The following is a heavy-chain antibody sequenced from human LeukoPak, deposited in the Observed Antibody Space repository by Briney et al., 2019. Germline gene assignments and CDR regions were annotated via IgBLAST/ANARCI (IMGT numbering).Heavy chain of an antibody. J-gene: IGHJ4*02. CDR2: LYSSGTT. V-gene: IGHV4-39*01. CDR1: GASISRTSYY. D-gene: IGHD1-14*01. Sequence: SETLSLTCTVSGASISRTSYYWGWIRQPQGKGLEWVVTLYSSGTTYYNPSLKSRVTISVDTSKNQFALKLSSVTAADTAVYYCVSGSGYFFDYWGQGTLVTVSS. CDR3: VSGSGYFFDY.